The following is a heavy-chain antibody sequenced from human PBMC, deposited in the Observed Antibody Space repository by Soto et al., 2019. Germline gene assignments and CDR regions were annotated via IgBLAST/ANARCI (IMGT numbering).Heavy chain of an antibody. J-gene: IGHJ4*02. CDR2: IWYDGSNK. CDR3: ARGRGLRSGYYYFDY. Sequence: GGSLRLSCVASGFTFSSYGMHWVRQAPGKGLEWVAVIWYDGSNKYYADSVKGRFTISRDNSKNTLYLQMNSLRAEDTAVYYCARGRGLRSGYYYFDYWGQGTLVTVSS. V-gene: IGHV3-33*08. D-gene: IGHD3-3*01. CDR1: GFTFSSYG.